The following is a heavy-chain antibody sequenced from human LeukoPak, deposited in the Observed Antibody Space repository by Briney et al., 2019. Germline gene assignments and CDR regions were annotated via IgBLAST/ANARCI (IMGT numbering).Heavy chain of an antibody. CDR2: ISWNSGSI. CDR3: EKPKPRYYDFWSGYLGVGDAFDI. CDR1: GFTFDDYA. V-gene: IGHV3-9*01. Sequence: PGGSLRLSCAASGFTFDDYAMHWVRQAPGKGLEWVSGISWNSGSIGYADSVKGRFTISRDNAKNSLYLQMNSLRAEDTALYYCEKPKPRYYDFWSGYLGVGDAFDIWGKGKMVTVSS. D-gene: IGHD3-3*01. J-gene: IGHJ3*02.